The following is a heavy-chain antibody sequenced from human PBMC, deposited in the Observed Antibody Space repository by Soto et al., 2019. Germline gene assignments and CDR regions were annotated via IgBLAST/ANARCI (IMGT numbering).Heavy chain of an antibody. J-gene: IGHJ4*01. D-gene: IGHD1-1*01. CDR2: IYYSGTT. V-gene: IGHV4-59*08. Sequence: SETLSLTCTVSGGSISSYYWSWIRQPPGKGLEWIGYIYYSGTTNYNPSLKSRVTISVDTSKNQLSLKLSSVTAADTAVYYCARRSGYSFDYWGQGTLVTVSS. CDR1: GGSISSYY. CDR3: ARRSGYSFDY.